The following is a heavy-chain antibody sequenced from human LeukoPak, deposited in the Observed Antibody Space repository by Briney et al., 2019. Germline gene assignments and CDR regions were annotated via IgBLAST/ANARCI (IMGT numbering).Heavy chain of an antibody. Sequence: GGSLRLSCAASGFTFSSYAMSWVRQAPGKGLEWVSAISGSGGSTYYADSVKGRFTISRDNSKNTLYLQMNSLRAEDTAVYYRAKDKYGGNGLIFDYWGQGTLVTVSS. CDR1: GFTFSSYA. CDR3: AKDKYGGNGLIFDY. D-gene: IGHD4-23*01. CDR2: ISGSGGST. J-gene: IGHJ4*02. V-gene: IGHV3-23*01.